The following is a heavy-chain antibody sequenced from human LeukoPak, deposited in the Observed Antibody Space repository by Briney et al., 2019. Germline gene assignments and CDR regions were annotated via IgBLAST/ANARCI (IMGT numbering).Heavy chain of an antibody. Sequence: PGGSLRLSCAASGFSFSTLSMNWVRQAPGKGLEWVSSISTSSSYIYYADSVKGRFTISRDNAKRSLYLQMNSLRGEDTAVYYCARDRRYEYYFDYWGQGTLVTVSS. CDR3: ARDRRYEYYFDY. J-gene: IGHJ4*02. CDR2: ISTSSSYI. D-gene: IGHD2-2*01. V-gene: IGHV3-21*01. CDR1: GFSFSTLS.